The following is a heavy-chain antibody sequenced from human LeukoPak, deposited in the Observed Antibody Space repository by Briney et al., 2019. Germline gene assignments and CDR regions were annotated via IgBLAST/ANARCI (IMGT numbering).Heavy chain of an antibody. CDR1: GGTFSSYA. J-gene: IGHJ4*02. CDR3: ASSIPGNYYFDY. CDR2: IIPILGIA. V-gene: IGHV1-69*04. Sequence: PGASVKVSCKASGGTFSSYAISCVRQAPGQGLEWMGRIIPILGIANYAQKFQGRVTITADKSTSTAYMELSSLRSEDTAVYYCASSIPGNYYFDYWGQGTLVTVSS. D-gene: IGHD2-2*01.